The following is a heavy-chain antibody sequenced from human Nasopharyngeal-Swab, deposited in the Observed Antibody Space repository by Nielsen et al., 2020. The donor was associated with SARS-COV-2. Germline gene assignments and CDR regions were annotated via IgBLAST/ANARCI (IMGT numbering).Heavy chain of an antibody. CDR3: ANDLHCSGGSCYYRDY. Sequence: GESLKISCAASGFTFSSYAMSWVRQAPGKGLEWVSAISGSGGSTYYADSVKGRFTISRDNSKNTLYLQMNNLRAEDTAVYYCANDLHCSGGSCYYRDYWGQGTLVTVSS. D-gene: IGHD2-15*01. CDR2: ISGSGGST. CDR1: GFTFSSYA. V-gene: IGHV3-23*01. J-gene: IGHJ4*02.